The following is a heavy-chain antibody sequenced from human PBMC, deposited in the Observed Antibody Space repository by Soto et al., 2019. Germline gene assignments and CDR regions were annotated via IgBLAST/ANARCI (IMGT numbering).Heavy chain of an antibody. CDR1: GGSISSDDYY. D-gene: IGHD6-13*01. Sequence: QVHLQESGPGLVKPSQTLSLTCTVSGGSISSDDYYWGWIRQPPGKGLEWIGYIYYSGSTYYNPSLRSRVIISVDASMKQFSLRLSSVTAADTAVYYCARGSSSWPRGGWFDPWGQGALVTVSS. V-gene: IGHV4-30-4*01. CDR2: IYYSGST. CDR3: ARGSSSWPRGGWFDP. J-gene: IGHJ5*02.